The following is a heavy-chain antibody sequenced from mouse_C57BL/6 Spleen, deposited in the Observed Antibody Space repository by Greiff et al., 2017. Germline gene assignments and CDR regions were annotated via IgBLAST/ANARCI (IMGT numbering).Heavy chain of an antibody. Sequence: EVQLVESGGDLVKPGGSLKLSCAASGFTFSSYGMSWVRQTPDKRLEWVATISSGGSYTYYPDSVKGRFPISRDNAKNTLYLQMSSLKSEDTAMSYCARRSSSSFDYWGQGTTLTVSS. CDR3: ARRSSSSFDY. CDR2: ISSGGSYT. J-gene: IGHJ2*01. V-gene: IGHV5-6*01. D-gene: IGHD1-3*01. CDR1: GFTFSSYG.